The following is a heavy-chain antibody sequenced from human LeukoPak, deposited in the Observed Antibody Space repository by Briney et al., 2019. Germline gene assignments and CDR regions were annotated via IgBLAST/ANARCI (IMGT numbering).Heavy chain of an antibody. J-gene: IGHJ4*02. CDR1: GASISSYY. D-gene: IGHD6-13*01. V-gene: IGHV4-59*08. CDR2: ISYSGSP. CDR3: ARVGHIVAAGTYDW. Sequence: SETLSLTCTVSGASISSYYWSWIRQPPRKALEWIGYISYSGSPNYNPSLKSRVTISADTSKNQFSLNLSSVTAADTAVYYCARVGHIVAAGTYDWWGQGTLVTVSS.